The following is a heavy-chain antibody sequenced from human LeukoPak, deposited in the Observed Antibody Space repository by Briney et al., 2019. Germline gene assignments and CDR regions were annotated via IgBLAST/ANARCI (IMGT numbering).Heavy chain of an antibody. CDR1: GFTFSSYS. Sequence: GGSLRLSCAASGFTFSSYSMNWARQAPGKGLEWVSYIDDNDNTIQYADSVKGRFTISRDNAKNSLYLQMNSLRADDTAVYYCARRFDSWGQGTLVTVSS. CDR2: IDDNDNTI. CDR3: ARRFDS. J-gene: IGHJ4*02. V-gene: IGHV3-48*01.